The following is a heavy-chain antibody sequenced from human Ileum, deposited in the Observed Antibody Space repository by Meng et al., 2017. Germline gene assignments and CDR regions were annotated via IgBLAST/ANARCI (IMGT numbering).Heavy chain of an antibody. CDR3: AKGTAARSGATREYDF. D-gene: IGHD4/OR15-4a*01. CDR1: GFTFSIYA. CDR2: ISSGGGTST. V-gene: IGHV3-23*01. J-gene: IGHJ4*02. Sequence: ESLKIPCAASGFTFSIYAMSWVRQAPGRGLEWVSVISSGGGTSTYYAESVKGRFTVSRDNSKNTLYLQMDSLGVEDTAIYYCAKGTAARSGATREYDFWGQGTLVTVSS.